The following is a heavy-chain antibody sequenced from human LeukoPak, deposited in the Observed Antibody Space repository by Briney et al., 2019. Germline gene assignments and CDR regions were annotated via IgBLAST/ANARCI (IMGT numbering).Heavy chain of an antibody. J-gene: IGHJ4*02. CDR1: GYTFTGYY. Sequence: GASVKVSCKASGYTFTGYYMHWVRQAPGQGLEWMGWINPNSGGTNYAQKFQGRVTMTRDTSISTAYMELSRLRSDDTAVYYCARDFVEGWVAAAGPLDYWGQGTLVTVSS. CDR2: INPNSGGT. CDR3: ARDFVEGWVAAAGPLDY. D-gene: IGHD6-13*01. V-gene: IGHV1-2*02.